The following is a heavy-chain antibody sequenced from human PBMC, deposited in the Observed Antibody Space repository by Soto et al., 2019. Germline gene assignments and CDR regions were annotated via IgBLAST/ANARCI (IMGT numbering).Heavy chain of an antibody. J-gene: IGHJ4*02. CDR3: VQTTGWPGFDF. CDR2: IYGGGTT. Sequence: EVQLVESGGGLIQPGGSLRLSCAASGFTVSSKYMTWVSQAPGKGLEWVSVIYGGGTTYYADSVKGRFTISRDNSKNTWYLQLNSLRAEDTALYYCVQTTGWPGFDFWGQGTLVTVSS. CDR1: GFTVSSKY. D-gene: IGHD6-19*01. V-gene: IGHV3-53*01.